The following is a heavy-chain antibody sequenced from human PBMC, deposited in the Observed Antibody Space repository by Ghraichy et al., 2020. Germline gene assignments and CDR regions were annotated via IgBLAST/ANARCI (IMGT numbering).Heavy chain of an antibody. CDR1: GDSVSSNSAS. CDR3: ARAAAISAAGTRHFDF. V-gene: IGHV6-1*01. J-gene: IGHJ4*02. CDR2: TYYRSKWYN. D-gene: IGHD6-13*01. Sequence: SCAISGDSVSSNSASWSWVRQSPARGLEWLGRTYYRSKWYNDYAESVKSRITINPDTSKNQFSLQLNSVTPEDTAVYYCARAAAISAAGTRHFDFWGQGTLVTVSS.